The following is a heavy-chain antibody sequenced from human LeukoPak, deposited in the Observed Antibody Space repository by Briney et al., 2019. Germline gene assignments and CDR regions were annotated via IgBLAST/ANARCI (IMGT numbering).Heavy chain of an antibody. Sequence: SGGSLRLSCAASGFTFSSCNMNWVRQTPGKGLEWVSVAYSGGSTYYSDSVKGRFTISRDNSKNTLYLQMNSLRAEDTAVYYCAIYYSRSGSKWGQGTLVTVSS. CDR1: GFTFSSCN. V-gene: IGHV3-66*01. D-gene: IGHD3-10*01. J-gene: IGHJ4*02. CDR3: AIYYSRSGSK. CDR2: AYSGGST.